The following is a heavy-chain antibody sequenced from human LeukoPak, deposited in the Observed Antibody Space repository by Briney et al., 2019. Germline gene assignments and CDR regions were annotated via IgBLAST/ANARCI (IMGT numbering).Heavy chain of an antibody. J-gene: IGHJ4*02. CDR1: GFTFSSYE. CDR2: ISSSGSTI. Sequence: GGSLRLSCAASGFTFSSYEMNWVRQAPGKGLEWVSYISSSGSTIYYADSVKGRFTISRDNAKNSLYMQMNSLRAEDTAVYYCARDLGGTGGYFDYWGQGTLVTVSS. D-gene: IGHD2-15*01. V-gene: IGHV3-48*03. CDR3: ARDLGGTGGYFDY.